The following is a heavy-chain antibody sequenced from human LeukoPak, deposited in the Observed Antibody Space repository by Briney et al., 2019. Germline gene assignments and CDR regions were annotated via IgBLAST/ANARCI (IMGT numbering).Heavy chain of an antibody. Sequence: GSLRRSCAAPGLISRTVGMHGVRPARAKGREWGAVISYDGSNKYYADSVKARFTISRDNSKNPLYLQMNSLSAEDTAVYYCAKDINGDYYRYYYNGMDVWGQGTTVTVSS. CDR3: AKDINGDYYRYYYNGMDV. D-gene: IGHD4-17*01. CDR1: GLISRTVG. CDR2: ISYDGSNK. J-gene: IGHJ6*02. V-gene: IGHV3-30*18.